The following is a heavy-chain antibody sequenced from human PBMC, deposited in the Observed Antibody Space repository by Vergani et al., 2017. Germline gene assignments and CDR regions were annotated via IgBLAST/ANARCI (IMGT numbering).Heavy chain of an antibody. J-gene: IGHJ5*02. CDR2: INPNSGGT. D-gene: IGHD3-10*01. V-gene: IGHV1-2*04. Sequence: QVQLVQSGAEVKKPGASVKVSCKASGYTFTGYYMHWVRQAPGQGLEWMGWINPNSGGTNYAQKFQGWVTMTSDTSIGTAYMELRSLRSDDTAVYYCSRDPVLVYGSGSYFWFDPWGQGTLVTVSS. CDR3: SRDPVLVYGSGSYFWFDP. CDR1: GYTFTGYY.